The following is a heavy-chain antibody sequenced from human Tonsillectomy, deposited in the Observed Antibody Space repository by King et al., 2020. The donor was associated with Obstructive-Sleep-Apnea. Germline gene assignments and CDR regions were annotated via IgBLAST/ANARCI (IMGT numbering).Heavy chain of an antibody. CDR1: GFTFTSYS. CDR3: AKPAVWFGQSLYYFDY. Sequence: VQLVESGGGVVQPGGSLRLSCAASGFTFTSYSMYWVRQAPGKGLEWVAFIRYDGSEKYYADSVKGRFTISRDNSNNTVYLQMDSLRAGDRAVYYCAKPAVWFGQSLYYFDYWGQGTLVTVSS. D-gene: IGHD3-10*01. J-gene: IGHJ4*02. V-gene: IGHV3-30*02. CDR2: IRYDGSEK.